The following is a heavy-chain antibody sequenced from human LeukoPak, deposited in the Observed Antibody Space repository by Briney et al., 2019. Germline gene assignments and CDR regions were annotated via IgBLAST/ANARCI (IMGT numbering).Heavy chain of an antibody. J-gene: IGHJ4*02. CDR2: ISSSGSTI. CDR3: ARGVWFGESLGSGSDY. V-gene: IGHV3-11*04. D-gene: IGHD3-10*01. CDR1: GFTFSDYY. Sequence: GGSLRLSCAASGFTFSDYYMSWIRQAPGKGLEWVSYISSSGSTIYYADSVKGRFTISRDNAKNSLYLQMNSLRVDDTAVYYCARGVWFGESLGSGSDYWGQGTQVTVSS.